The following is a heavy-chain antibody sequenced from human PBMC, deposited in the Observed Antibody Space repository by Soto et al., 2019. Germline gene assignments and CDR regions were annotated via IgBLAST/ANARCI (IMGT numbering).Heavy chain of an antibody. CDR3: ARGAAMVPFDY. CDR1: GFTFTDYY. D-gene: IGHD5-18*01. J-gene: IGHJ4*02. Sequence: QVQLVVSGGGLVKPGGSLRLSCAASGFTFTDYYMTWIRQAPGKGLAWVSYISSSGSTIHYADSVKGRFTISRDNAKNSLYLQMNSLRAEDTAVYYCARGAAMVPFDYWGQGTLVTVSS. CDR2: ISSSGSTI. V-gene: IGHV3-11*01.